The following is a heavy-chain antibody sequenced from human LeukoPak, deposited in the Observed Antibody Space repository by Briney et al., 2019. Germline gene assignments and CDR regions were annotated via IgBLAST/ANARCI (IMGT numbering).Heavy chain of an antibody. V-gene: IGHV3-21*01. CDR1: GFTFSSYS. Sequence: PGGSLRLSCAASGFTFSSYSMNWVRQAPGKGLEWVSSISSSSSYIYYADSVKGRFTISRDNAKNSLYLQMNSLRAEDTAVYYCARDKSPYDSSGYYYFDYWGQGTLVTVSS. J-gene: IGHJ4*02. D-gene: IGHD3-22*01. CDR2: ISSSSSYI. CDR3: ARDKSPYDSSGYYYFDY.